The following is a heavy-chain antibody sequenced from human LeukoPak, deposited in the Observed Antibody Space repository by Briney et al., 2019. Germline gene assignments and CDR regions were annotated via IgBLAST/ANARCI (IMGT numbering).Heavy chain of an antibody. CDR2: ISYDGSNK. CDR3: ATATYSGRELDY. J-gene: IGHJ4*02. D-gene: IGHD1-26*01. Sequence: GRSLRLSCAASGFTFSSYGMHWVRQAPGKGLEWVAVISYDGSNKYYADSVKGRFTISRDNSKNTLYLQMNSLRAEDTAVYYCATATYSGRELDYWGQGTLVTVSS. CDR1: GFTFSSYG. V-gene: IGHV3-30*03.